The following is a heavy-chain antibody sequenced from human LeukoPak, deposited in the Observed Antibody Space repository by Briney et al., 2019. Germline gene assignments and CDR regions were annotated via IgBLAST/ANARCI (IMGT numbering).Heavy chain of an antibody. D-gene: IGHD2-15*01. CDR2: IIPILGIA. V-gene: IGHV1-69*04. CDR1: GGTFSSYA. CDR3: ARTPYLGYCSGGSCYHFDY. Sequence: GASVKVSCKASGGTFSSYAISWVRQAPGQGLEWVGRIIPILGIANYAQKFQGRVTITADKSTSTAYMELSSLRSEDTAVYYCARTPYLGYCSGGSCYHFDYWGQGTLVTVSS. J-gene: IGHJ4*02.